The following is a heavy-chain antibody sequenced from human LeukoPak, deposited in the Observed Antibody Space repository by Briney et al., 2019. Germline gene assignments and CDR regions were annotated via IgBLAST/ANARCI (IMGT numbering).Heavy chain of an antibody. J-gene: IGHJ5*01. Sequence: GASVKVSCKASGYTFSGYYMHWVRQAPGQGVEWMGWINPISGGTDYAQKFQGRVTMIRDTSISTAYMELSGLRSDDTAVYYCARGFLEYLFFDSWGQGTLVTVSS. CDR3: ARGFLEYLFFDS. V-gene: IGHV1-2*02. CDR2: INPISGGT. CDR1: GYTFSGYY. D-gene: IGHD3-3*01.